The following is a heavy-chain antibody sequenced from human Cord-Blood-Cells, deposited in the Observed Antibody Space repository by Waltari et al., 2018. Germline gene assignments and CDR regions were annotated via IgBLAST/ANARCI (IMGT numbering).Heavy chain of an antibody. J-gene: IGHJ3*02. CDR2: INPNSGGT. V-gene: IGHV1-2*02. Sequence: QVQLVQPGAEVTKPGASVKVSCKAPGYTFTGYYMPWVRQAPGQGLEWMGWINPNSGGTNDAQKFQGRVTMTRDTSISTAYMELSRLRSDDTAVYYCARPMVGNDAFDIWGQGTMVTVSS. D-gene: IGHD3-10*01. CDR1: GYTFTGYY. CDR3: ARPMVGNDAFDI.